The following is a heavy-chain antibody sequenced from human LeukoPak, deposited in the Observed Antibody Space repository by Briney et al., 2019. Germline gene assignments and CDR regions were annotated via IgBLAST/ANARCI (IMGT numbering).Heavy chain of an antibody. CDR2: ITSSGSTI. V-gene: IGHV3-48*03. CDR3: ARDGNDSSGYYPYYFDY. Sequence: GGSLRLSCAASGFTFSSYEMNWVRQAPGKGLEWVSYITSSGSTIYYADSLKGRLPISIDNANNSLYLQMNSLRAEDTAVYYCARDGNDSSGYYPYYFDYWGQGTLVTVSS. CDR1: GFTFSSYE. J-gene: IGHJ4*02. D-gene: IGHD3-22*01.